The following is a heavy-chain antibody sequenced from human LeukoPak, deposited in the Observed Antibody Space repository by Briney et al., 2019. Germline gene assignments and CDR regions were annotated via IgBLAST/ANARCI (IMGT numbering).Heavy chain of an antibody. V-gene: IGHV3-7*03. CDR3: AKDISIAVAGTLFDY. J-gene: IGHJ4*02. Sequence: GGSLRLSCAASGFTFSSYWMSWVRQAPGKGLEWVANIKQDGSEKYYVDSVKGRFTISRDNAKNSLYLQMNSLRAEDTALYYCAKDISIAVAGTLFDYWGQGTLVTVSS. CDR1: GFTFSSYW. D-gene: IGHD6-19*01. CDR2: IKQDGSEK.